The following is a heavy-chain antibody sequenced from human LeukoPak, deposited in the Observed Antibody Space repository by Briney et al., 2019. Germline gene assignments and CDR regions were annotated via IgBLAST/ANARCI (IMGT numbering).Heavy chain of an antibody. CDR1: GYTFTGYY. CDR2: INPNSGGT. V-gene: IGHV1-2*02. Sequence: ASVKVSCKASGYTFTGYYMHWVRQAPGQGLEWMGWINPNSGGTNYAQKFQGRVTMTRNTSINIAYMELSRLRSDDTAVYYCARGLRGSPAFDYWGQGTLVTVSS. D-gene: IGHD2-2*01. J-gene: IGHJ4*02. CDR3: ARGLRGSPAFDY.